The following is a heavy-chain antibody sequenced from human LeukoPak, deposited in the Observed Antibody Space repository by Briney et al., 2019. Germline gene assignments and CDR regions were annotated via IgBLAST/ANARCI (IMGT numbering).Heavy chain of an antibody. D-gene: IGHD3-3*01. J-gene: IGHJ4*02. V-gene: IGHV1-8*01. CDR2: MNPNSGNT. CDR3: AKGRRFLEWSLYYFDY. Sequence: GASVKVSCKASGYTFTSYDINWVRQATGQGLEWMGWMNPNSGNTGYAQKFQGRVTITRNTSISTAYMELSSLRSEDTAVYYCAKGRRFLEWSLYYFDYWGQGTLVTVSS. CDR1: GYTFTSYD.